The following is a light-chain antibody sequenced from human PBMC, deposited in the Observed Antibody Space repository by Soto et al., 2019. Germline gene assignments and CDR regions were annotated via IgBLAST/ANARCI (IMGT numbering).Light chain of an antibody. J-gene: IGKJ1*01. CDR3: QHYDSYSGT. V-gene: IGKV1-5*01. Sequence: DIQMTQSPSTLSSSVGDRVTITWRASQIISRWLAWYQQRAGKAPKLLIYGASSWERGVPSRFSGSGSGTEFSLTISSLQPEDFATYYCQHYDSYSGTFGQGTKVEIK. CDR1: QIISRW. CDR2: GAS.